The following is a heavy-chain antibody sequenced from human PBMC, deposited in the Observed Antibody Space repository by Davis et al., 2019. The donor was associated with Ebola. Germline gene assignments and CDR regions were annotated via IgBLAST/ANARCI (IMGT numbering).Heavy chain of an antibody. V-gene: IGHV1-69*13. J-gene: IGHJ6*02. Sequence: SVKVSCKASGGTFSSYAISWVRQAPGQGLEWMGGIIPIFGTANYAQKFQGRVTITADESTSTAYMELSSLRSEDTAVYYCASQAPRYCSGGSCYNPVLDYYGMDVWGQGTTVTVSS. CDR1: GGTFSSYA. CDR3: ASQAPRYCSGGSCYNPVLDYYGMDV. D-gene: IGHD2-15*01. CDR2: IIPIFGTA.